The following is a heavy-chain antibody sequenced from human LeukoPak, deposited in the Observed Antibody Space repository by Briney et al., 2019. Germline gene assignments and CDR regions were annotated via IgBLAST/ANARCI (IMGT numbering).Heavy chain of an antibody. CDR2: MWYDGSNE. CDR1: GFTFSIYA. CDR3: AKVPYYDFWSAYSWFDP. V-gene: IGHV3-33*06. J-gene: IGHJ5*02. Sequence: GRSLRLSCAASGFTFSIYAMHWVRQAPGKGLEWVAVMWYDGSNEYYADSVKGRFTISRDNSKNTLYLQMNSLRAEDTAVYYCAKVPYYDFWSAYSWFDPWGQGTLVTVSS. D-gene: IGHD3-3*01.